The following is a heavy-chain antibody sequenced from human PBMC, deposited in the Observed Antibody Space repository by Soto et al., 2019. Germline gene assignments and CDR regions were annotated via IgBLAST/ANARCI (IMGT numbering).Heavy chain of an antibody. Sequence: PGESLKISCVGSGFTFHGSTMHWVRQASGKGLEWIGLISIKPNNYATVYAASVTGRFTISRDDSNNTAYLQMNSLKTEDTAVYYCVRAHENSNYYFDYWGRGTLVTVSS. D-gene: IGHD3-10*01. CDR3: VRAHENSNYYFDY. CDR2: ISIKPNNYAT. CDR1: GFTFHGST. V-gene: IGHV3-73*01. J-gene: IGHJ4*02.